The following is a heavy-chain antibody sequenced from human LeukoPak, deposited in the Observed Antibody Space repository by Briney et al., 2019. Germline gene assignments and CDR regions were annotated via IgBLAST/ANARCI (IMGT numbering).Heavy chain of an antibody. D-gene: IGHD4-17*01. CDR3: ARGGSSNADYGDYVLPFDY. J-gene: IGHJ4*02. CDR2: INHSGST. Sequence: PSETLSLTCAVYGGSFSGYYWSWIHQPPGKGLEWIGEINHSGSTNYNPSLKSRVTISVDTSKNQFSLKLSSVTAADTAVYYCARGGSSNADYGDYVLPFDYWGQGTLVTVSS. CDR1: GGSFSGYY. V-gene: IGHV4-34*01.